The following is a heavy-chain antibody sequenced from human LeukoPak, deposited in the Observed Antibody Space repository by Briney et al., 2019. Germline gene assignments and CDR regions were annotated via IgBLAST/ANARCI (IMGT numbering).Heavy chain of an antibody. CDR1: GYSISTGYY. Sequence: PSETLSLTCTVSGYSISTGYYWDWIRQPPGKGLEWIGTFYHGGSTYYNPSLKSRVTISVDTSKNQFSLKLSSVTAADTAVYYCAREAYASGSFRTDYYYMDVWGKGTTVTISS. D-gene: IGHD3-10*01. CDR3: AREAYASGSFRTDYYYMDV. V-gene: IGHV4-38-2*02. J-gene: IGHJ6*03. CDR2: FYHGGST.